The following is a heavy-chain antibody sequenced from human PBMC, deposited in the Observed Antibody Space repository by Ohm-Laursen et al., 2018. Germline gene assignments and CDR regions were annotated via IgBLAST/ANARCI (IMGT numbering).Heavy chain of an antibody. J-gene: IGHJ4*02. Sequence: GSLRLSCAASGFSFSSYAVTWVRQAPGKGLEWVSAIGGDDRTHYADSVKGRFTISKDKSKNMLYLQMNSLRAEDTAVYYCARSRGTLYWGQGTLVTVSS. D-gene: IGHD3-22*01. CDR2: IGGDDRT. V-gene: IGHV3-23*01. CDR1: GFSFSSYA. CDR3: ARSRGTLY.